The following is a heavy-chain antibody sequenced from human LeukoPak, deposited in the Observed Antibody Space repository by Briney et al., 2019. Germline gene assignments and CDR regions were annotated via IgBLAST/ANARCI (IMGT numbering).Heavy chain of an antibody. V-gene: IGHV3-23*01. CDR1: GFTFTSYA. Sequence: PGGSLRLSCSASGFTFTSYAMTWVRQAPGEGLQLVSAISGSGGSTYYADSVKGQFTISRDNSKNTLYLQMNSLRAEDTAVYYCAKLSAVVMVVATVDYWGQGTLVTVSS. D-gene: IGHD2-15*01. CDR3: AKLSAVVMVVATVDY. CDR2: ISGSGGST. J-gene: IGHJ4*02.